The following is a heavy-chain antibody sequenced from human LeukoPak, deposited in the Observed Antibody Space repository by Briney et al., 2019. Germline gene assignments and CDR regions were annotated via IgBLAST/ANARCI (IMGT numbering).Heavy chain of an antibody. D-gene: IGHD1-26*01. Sequence: PGGSLRLSCAASGFTFSSYSMNWARQAPGKGLEWVSSISSSSSQIYYADSVKGRFTISRDNAQNSLYLQMNSLRAEDTAIYYCVRDRGTYRPIDYWGQGTLVTVSS. CDR3: VRDRGTYRPIDY. V-gene: IGHV3-21*04. CDR1: GFTFSSYS. J-gene: IGHJ4*02. CDR2: ISSSSSQI.